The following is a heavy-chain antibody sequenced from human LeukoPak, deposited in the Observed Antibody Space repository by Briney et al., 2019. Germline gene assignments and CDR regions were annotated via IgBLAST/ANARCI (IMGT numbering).Heavy chain of an antibody. CDR2: IYYSGST. CDR3: ARDLGYCSGGSCYSWFDP. D-gene: IGHD2-15*01. J-gene: IGHJ5*02. CDR1: GGSISSGDYY. Sequence: SETLSLTCTVSGGSISSGDYYWSWIRQPPGKGLEWIGYIYYSGSTYYNPSLKSRVTKSVDTSKNQFSLKLSSVTAADTAVYYCARDLGYCSGGSCYSWFDPWGQGTLVTVSS. V-gene: IGHV4-30-4*01.